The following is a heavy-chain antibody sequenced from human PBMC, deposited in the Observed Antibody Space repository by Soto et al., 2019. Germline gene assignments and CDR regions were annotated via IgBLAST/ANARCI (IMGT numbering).Heavy chain of an antibody. CDR2: IWYYGSNK. V-gene: IGHV3-33*01. CDR1: GFSFGSNA. CDR3: ARGGVSARPDI. D-gene: IGHD6-6*01. Sequence: QVQLVESGGGVVQPGRSLRLSCITSGFSFGSNAMHWVRQAPGKGLEWVTIIWYYGSNKYYADSVKGRFTISRDNSKNTLYRQRNSLRVEDTAVYYCARGGVSARPDIWGQGTLVTVSS. J-gene: IGHJ4*02.